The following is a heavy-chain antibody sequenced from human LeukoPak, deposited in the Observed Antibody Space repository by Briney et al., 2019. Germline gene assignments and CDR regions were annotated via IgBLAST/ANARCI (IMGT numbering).Heavy chain of an antibody. CDR1: GDSITSYY. Sequence: SETLSLTCTVSGDSITSYYWSWIRQPPGKGLEWIGHIYYSGRPNYNPSLKSRATISVDTSKNQLSLKLSSVTAADTAVYYCVRDTREDFSGESRQWDDAFDIWGQGTAVIVSS. CDR2: IYYSGRP. D-gene: IGHD2-15*01. V-gene: IGHV4-59*01. CDR3: VRDTREDFSGESRQWDDAFDI. J-gene: IGHJ3*02.